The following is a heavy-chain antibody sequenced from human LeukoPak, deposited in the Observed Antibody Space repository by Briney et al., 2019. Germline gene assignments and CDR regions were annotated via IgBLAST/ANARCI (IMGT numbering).Heavy chain of an antibody. CDR1: GASTSRYY. CDR3: ARRAAALDS. Sequence: SETLSLTCSVSGASTSRYYWSWIRQPPGKGLEWIGYFHHSGNTNYSPSLSSRITMSVDTSKNQFSLRLNSVTAADTAIYYCARRAAALDSWGQEPLVTVSS. CDR2: FHHSGNT. V-gene: IGHV4-59*12. D-gene: IGHD6-13*01. J-gene: IGHJ4*02.